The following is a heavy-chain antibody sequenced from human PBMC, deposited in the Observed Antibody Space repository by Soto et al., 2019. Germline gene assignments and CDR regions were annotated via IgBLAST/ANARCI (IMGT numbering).Heavy chain of an antibody. V-gene: IGHV3-53*01. CDR1: GFTVSSNY. CDR3: ARVNPNHGYSGYEWLFDY. Sequence: GGSLRLSCAASGFTVSSNYMSWVRQAPGKGLEWVSVIYSGGSTYYADSVKGRFTISRDNSKNTLYLQMNSLRAEDTAVYYCARVNPNHGYSGYEWLFDYWGQGTLVTVSS. D-gene: IGHD5-12*01. CDR2: IYSGGST. J-gene: IGHJ4*02.